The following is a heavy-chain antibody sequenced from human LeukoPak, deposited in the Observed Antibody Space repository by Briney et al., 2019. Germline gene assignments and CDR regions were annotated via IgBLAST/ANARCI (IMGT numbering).Heavy chain of an antibody. CDR2: IWYDGSKS. CDR3: ARLTGWSAIDY. V-gene: IGHV3-33*01. J-gene: IGHJ4*02. D-gene: IGHD6-19*01. Sequence: PGRSLRLSCAASGFTFSSNGMLWVRQAPGKGLEWVAIIWYDGSKSYYADSVKGRFTISRDNSKNTLYLQMDSLRAEDTALYYCARLTGWSAIDYWGQGTLVTVSS. CDR1: GFTFSSNG.